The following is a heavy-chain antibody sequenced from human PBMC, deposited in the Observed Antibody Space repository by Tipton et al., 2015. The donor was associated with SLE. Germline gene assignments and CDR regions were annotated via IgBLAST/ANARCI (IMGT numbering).Heavy chain of an antibody. J-gene: IGHJ1*01. D-gene: IGHD2-15*01. V-gene: IGHV3-7*01. CDR2: IKEDGNEK. CDR1: GFNFRSHC. CDR3: AKGGEGYCYAPNCYGAEYFHH. Sequence: GSLRLSCAASGFNFRSHCMTWVRQAPGKGLEWVANIKEDGNEKSYVDSVKGRFTISRDSSKHTVYLQMNSLGADDTAIYYCAKGGEGYCYAPNCYGAEYFHHWGQGTLVTVSS.